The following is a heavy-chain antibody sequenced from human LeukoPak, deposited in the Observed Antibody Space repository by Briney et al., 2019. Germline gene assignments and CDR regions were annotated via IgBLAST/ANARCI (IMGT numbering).Heavy chain of an antibody. V-gene: IGHV3-21*01. CDR1: GFTFSSYS. CDR2: ISSSSSYI. CDR3: ARDHPTQYDFWSGHYGMDV. Sequence: GGSLRLSCAASGFTFSSYSMNWVRQAPGKGLEWVSSISSSSSYIYYADSVKDRFTISRDNAKNSLYLQMNSLRPEDTAVYYCARDHPTQYDFWSGHYGMDVWGQGTTVTVPS. D-gene: IGHD3-3*01. J-gene: IGHJ6*02.